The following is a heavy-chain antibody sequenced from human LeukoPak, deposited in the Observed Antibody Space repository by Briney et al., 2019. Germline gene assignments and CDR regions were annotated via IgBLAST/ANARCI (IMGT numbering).Heavy chain of an antibody. D-gene: IGHD2-2*01. J-gene: IGHJ6*04. CDR2: INHSGST. CDR1: GGSFSGYY. CDR3: ASGTLPAAIDV. Sequence: KPSETLSLTCAVYGGSFSGYYWSWIRQPPGKGLEWIGEINHSGSTNYNPSLKSRVTISVDTSKDQFSLKLSSVTAADTAVYYCASGTLPAAIDVWGKGTTVTVSS. V-gene: IGHV4-34*01.